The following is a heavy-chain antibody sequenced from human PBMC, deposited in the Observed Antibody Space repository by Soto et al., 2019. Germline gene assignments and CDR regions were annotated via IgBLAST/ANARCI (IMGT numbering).Heavy chain of an antibody. CDR3: ARDWAQYSSGWYYYYGMDV. D-gene: IGHD6-19*01. Sequence: LSLTCAVSGGSISSSNWWSWVRQPPGKGLEWIGEIYHSGSTNYNPSLKSRVTISVDKSKNQFSLKLSSVTAADTAVYYCARDWAQYSSGWYYYYGMDVWGQGTTVTVS. J-gene: IGHJ6*02. CDR2: IYHSGST. CDR1: GGSISSSNW. V-gene: IGHV4-4*02.